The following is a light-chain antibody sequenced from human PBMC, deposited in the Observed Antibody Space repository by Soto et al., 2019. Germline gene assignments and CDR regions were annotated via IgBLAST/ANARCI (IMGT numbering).Light chain of an antibody. V-gene: IGKV1-5*03. CDR1: QSISTW. CDR3: QQYNAYPWT. Sequence: IQMTQSPSTLSASLGDRVTVTFRASQSISTWLAWYQQKPGRAPKLLIYKASSLQSDVPSGFSGSGSGTEFTLTISSLQPDDYATYYCQQYNAYPWTFGQGTKVDI. J-gene: IGKJ1*01. CDR2: KAS.